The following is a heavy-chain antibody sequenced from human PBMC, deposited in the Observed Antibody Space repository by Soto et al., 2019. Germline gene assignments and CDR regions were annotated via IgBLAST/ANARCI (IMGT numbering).Heavy chain of an antibody. CDR2: ISAYNGNT. CDR3: ARDGNSNDYYYYYGMDV. V-gene: IGHV1-18*01. CDR1: GYTFTSYG. Sequence: ASVKVSCTASGYTFTSYGISWVRQAPGQGLEWMGWISAYNGNTNYAQKLQGRVTMTTDTSTSTAYMELRSLRSDDTAVYYCARDGNSNDYYYYYGMDVWGQGTTVTVSS. D-gene: IGHD4-4*01. J-gene: IGHJ6*02.